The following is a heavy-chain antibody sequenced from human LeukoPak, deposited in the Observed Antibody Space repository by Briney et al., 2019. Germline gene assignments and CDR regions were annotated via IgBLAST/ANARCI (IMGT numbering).Heavy chain of an antibody. D-gene: IGHD2-2*01. J-gene: IGHJ4*02. CDR3: ATSVVPAAMVMGFDY. V-gene: IGHV4-31*03. CDR2: IYYSGST. Sequence: SETLSLTCTVSGGSLSSCGYYWSWIRQNPGTGLEWIGYIYYSGSTYYNPSLKSRVTISVDTSKNQFSLKLSSVTAADTAVYYCATSVVPAAMVMGFDYWGQGTLVTVSS. CDR1: GGSLSSCGYY.